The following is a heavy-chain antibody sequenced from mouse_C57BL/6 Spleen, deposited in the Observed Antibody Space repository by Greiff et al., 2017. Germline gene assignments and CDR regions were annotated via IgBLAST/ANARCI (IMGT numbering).Heavy chain of an antibody. CDR2: IYPGDGDT. Sequence: VQLQQSGAELVKPGASVKISCKASGYAFSSYWMNWVKQRPGKGLEWIGQIYPGDGDTNYNGKFKGKATLTADKSSSTAYMQLSSLTSEDSAVYFCARIVRSTMVTYYFDYWGQGTTLTVSS. V-gene: IGHV1-80*01. CDR1: GYAFSSYW. J-gene: IGHJ2*01. CDR3: ARIVRSTMVTYYFDY. D-gene: IGHD2-2*01.